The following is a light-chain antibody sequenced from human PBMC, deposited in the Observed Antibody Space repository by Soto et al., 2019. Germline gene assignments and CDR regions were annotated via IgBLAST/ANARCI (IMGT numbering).Light chain of an antibody. V-gene: IGLV4-69*01. CDR1: SGHTNCA. Sequence: QPVLTQSPSASASLGASVKLTCTLSSGHTNCAIAWHQQQPEKGPRYLMNLNSDGSHIRGDGIPDRFSGSSSGAERYLTISSLQSEDEADYYCQTWSTGIRVFGGGTKLTVL. CDR3: QTWSTGIRV. J-gene: IGLJ3*02. CDR2: LNSDGSH.